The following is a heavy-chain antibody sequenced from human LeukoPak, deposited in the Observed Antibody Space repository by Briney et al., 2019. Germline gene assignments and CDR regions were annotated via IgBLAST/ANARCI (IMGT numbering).Heavy chain of an antibody. CDR1: GYSFTSYW. Sequence: PGESLKISCKGSGYSFTSYWIGWVRQMPGKGLEWMGIIYPGDSDTRYSPSFQGQVTISADKSITTAYLQWSSLKASDTAMYYCARDYSDYVGAFDIWGQGTMVTVSS. J-gene: IGHJ3*02. CDR3: ARDYSDYVGAFDI. CDR2: IYPGDSDT. D-gene: IGHD4-11*01. V-gene: IGHV5-51*01.